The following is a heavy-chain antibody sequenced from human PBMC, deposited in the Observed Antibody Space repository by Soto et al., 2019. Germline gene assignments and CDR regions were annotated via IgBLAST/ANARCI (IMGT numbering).Heavy chain of an antibody. V-gene: IGHV3-33*01. CDR3: ATDSWGPEV. CDR2: IWRDGNSQ. Sequence: QVQLVESGGGVVQPGRSLRLSCAASGFSFSSYNVHWVRQAPGKGLEWVTFIWRDGNSQSHADSVKGRFTVSRDNSKNTLYLQMDSLRGEDTAVYYCATDSWGPEVWGQGTSVTVSS. J-gene: IGHJ6*02. D-gene: IGHD7-27*01. CDR1: GFSFSSYN.